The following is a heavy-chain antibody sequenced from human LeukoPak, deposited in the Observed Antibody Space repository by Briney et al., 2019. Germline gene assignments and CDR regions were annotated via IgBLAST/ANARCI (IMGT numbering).Heavy chain of an antibody. D-gene: IGHD3-16*02. CDR3: ARASPPYYDYVWGSYRSPRFDY. Sequence: PSETLSLTCTVSGGSIRSSYYYWGWIRQPPGKGLEWIGSIYDSGSTYYNPSLKSRVTISVDTSKNQFSLKLSSVTAADTAVYYCARASPPYYDYVWGSYRSPRFDYWGQGTLVTVSS. CDR1: GGSIRSSYYY. V-gene: IGHV4-39*01. J-gene: IGHJ4*02. CDR2: IYDSGST.